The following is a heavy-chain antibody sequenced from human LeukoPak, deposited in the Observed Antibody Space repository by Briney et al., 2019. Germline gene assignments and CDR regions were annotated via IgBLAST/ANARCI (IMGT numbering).Heavy chain of an antibody. D-gene: IGHD6-13*01. V-gene: IGHV4-59*12. CDR1: RGSISGFY. CDR3: ARRGQQLDVEPYYMDV. Sequence: PGSLSLTSILSRGSISGFYWSWFPPTPGERLCRIGYIYFSGGTNYTPYLTRRVTTSAHTSMHQFSLNLRSVTSARTALYFIARRGQQLDVEPYYMDVWGKGTTVTVSS. J-gene: IGHJ6*03. CDR2: IYFSGGT.